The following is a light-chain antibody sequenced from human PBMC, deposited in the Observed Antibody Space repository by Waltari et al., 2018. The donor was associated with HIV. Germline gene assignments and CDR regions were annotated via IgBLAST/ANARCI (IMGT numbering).Light chain of an antibody. CDR1: QSIRNS. CDR3: HQYHRSRT. Sequence: DIQMTQSPSTLSSSLGARVTITCRASQSIRNSFAWYQQKPGKAPKLLIYKASTLESGVPSRFSGSGSGTEFTLTISSLQSDDFATYYCHQYHRSRTFGQGTKV. J-gene: IGKJ1*01. CDR2: KAS. V-gene: IGKV1-5*03.